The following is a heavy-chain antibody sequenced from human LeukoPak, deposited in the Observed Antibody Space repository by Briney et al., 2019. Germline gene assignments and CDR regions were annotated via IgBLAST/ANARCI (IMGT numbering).Heavy chain of an antibody. V-gene: IGHV3-23*01. CDR3: ARSGSYSSFFDY. CDR2: ISGSGGST. CDR1: GFTFSSYA. J-gene: IGHJ4*02. Sequence: GGSLRLSCAASGFTFSSYAMSWVRQAPGKGLEWVSAISGSGGSTYYADSVKGRFTISRDNSKNTLYLQMNSLRAEDTAVYYCARSGSYSSFFDYWGQGTLVTVSS. D-gene: IGHD1-26*01.